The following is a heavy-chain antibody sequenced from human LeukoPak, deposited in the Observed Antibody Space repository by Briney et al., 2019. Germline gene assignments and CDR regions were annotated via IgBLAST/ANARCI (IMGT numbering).Heavy chain of an antibody. J-gene: IGHJ6*03. CDR3: ARGTSSNYSRRYYYYYMDV. Sequence: SETLSLTCTVSGGSISTTTYYWVWIRQPPGKGLDWIGSIYYRGTAYYSPSLKSRVTISVDTSKNQFSLKLSSVTAADTAVYYCARGTSSNYSRRYYYYYMDVWGKGTTVTVSS. CDR1: GGSISTTTYY. V-gene: IGHV4-39*07. CDR2: IYYRGTA. D-gene: IGHD4-11*01.